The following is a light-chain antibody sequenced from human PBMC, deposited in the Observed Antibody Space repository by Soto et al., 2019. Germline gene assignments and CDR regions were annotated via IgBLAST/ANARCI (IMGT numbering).Light chain of an antibody. CDR1: QTISSN. CDR2: AAS. CDR3: QQSYGTPYT. Sequence: DIQMTQSPSSLPASVGDRVTIACRAGQTISSNLNWYQQKPGKAPKLLIYAASTLLSGVSSRFSGSRSGTDFTLTISSLQPEDFATYYCQQSYGTPYTFGRGTKLEIK. V-gene: IGKV1-39*01. J-gene: IGKJ2*01.